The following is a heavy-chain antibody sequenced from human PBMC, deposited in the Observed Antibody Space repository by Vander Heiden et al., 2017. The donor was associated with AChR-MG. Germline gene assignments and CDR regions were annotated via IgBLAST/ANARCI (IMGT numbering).Heavy chain of an antibody. V-gene: IGHV5-51*01. D-gene: IGHD3-16*01. CDR2: IYPGDSDT. J-gene: IGHJ2*01. CDR1: GYRFTGYW. Sequence: EVQLVQSGAEVKKPGESLKISCKGSGYRFTGYWIGWVRQMPGKGLEWMGIIYPGDSDTRYSPSFQGQVTISADKSISTAYLQWSSLKASDTAMYYCASPPIGAGGNWYFDLWGRGTLVTVSS. CDR3: ASPPIGAGGNWYFDL.